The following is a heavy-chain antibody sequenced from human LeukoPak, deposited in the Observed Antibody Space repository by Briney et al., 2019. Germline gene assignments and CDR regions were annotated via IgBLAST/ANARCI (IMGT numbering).Heavy chain of an antibody. D-gene: IGHD4-17*01. V-gene: IGHV3-64*01. CDR2: ISSNGGST. CDR3: ARGSFIYGDLDY. J-gene: IGHJ4*02. Sequence: GGSLRLSCAASGFTFSSYAMHWVRQAPGKGLEYVSAISSNGGSTYYANSVKGRFTISRDNSKNTLYLQMGSLRAEDMAVCYCARGSFIYGDLDYWGQGTLVTVSS. CDR1: GFTFSSYA.